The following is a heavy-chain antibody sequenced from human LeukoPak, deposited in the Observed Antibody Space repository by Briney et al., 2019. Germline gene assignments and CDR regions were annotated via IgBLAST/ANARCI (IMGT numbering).Heavy chain of an antibody. CDR2: INPNSGGT. D-gene: IGHD6-6*01. CDR1: VYTFTVYY. Sequence: GASVYVSCMASVYTFTVYYMHWVRQAPGQGLEWMGWINPNSGGTNYAQKFQGRVTMTRDTSISTAYMELSRLRSDDTAVYYCAREDSSSSGVCDYWGQGTLVTASS. J-gene: IGHJ4*02. CDR3: AREDSSSSGVCDY. V-gene: IGHV1-2*02.